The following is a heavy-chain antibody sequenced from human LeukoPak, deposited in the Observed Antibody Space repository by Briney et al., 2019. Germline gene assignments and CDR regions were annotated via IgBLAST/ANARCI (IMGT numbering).Heavy chain of an antibody. Sequence: GGSLRLSXAASGFTFSSYSMNWVRQAPGKGLEWVSSISSSSSYIYYADSVKGRFTISRDNAKNSLYLQMNSLRAEDTAIYYCARDFTCGGDCYLYYFDYWGQGTLVTVSS. CDR3: ARDFTCGGDCYLYYFDY. J-gene: IGHJ4*02. V-gene: IGHV3-21*01. CDR2: ISSSSSYI. D-gene: IGHD2-21*02. CDR1: GFTFSSYS.